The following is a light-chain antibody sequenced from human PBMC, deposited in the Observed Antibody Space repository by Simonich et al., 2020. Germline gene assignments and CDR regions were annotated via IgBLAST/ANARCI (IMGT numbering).Light chain of an antibody. J-gene: IGKJ2*01. Sequence: EIVLTQSPATLSLSPGERATLSCRASQSVSSHLAWYQQNPGQAPRLLIYGASSRATGIPDRFSVSGSGTDFTLTISRLEPEDFAVYYCQQYGSSPPYTFGQGTKLEIK. CDR2: GAS. CDR3: QQYGSSPPYT. CDR1: QSVSSH. V-gene: IGKV3-20*01.